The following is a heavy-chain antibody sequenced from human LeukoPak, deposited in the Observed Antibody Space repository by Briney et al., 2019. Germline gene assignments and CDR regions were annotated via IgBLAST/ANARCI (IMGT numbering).Heavy chain of an antibody. D-gene: IGHD6-19*01. V-gene: IGHV1-18*01. J-gene: IGHJ6*03. CDR3: ARGIAVAGTFYYYYMDV. CDR2: ISAYNGNT. Sequence: ASVKVSCKASGYTFTSYGISWVRQAPGQGLEWMGWISAYNGNTKCAQKIQGRVTMTTDTSTSTAYMELRSLRSDDTAVYYCARGIAVAGTFYYYYMDVWGKGTTVTVSS. CDR1: GYTFTSYG.